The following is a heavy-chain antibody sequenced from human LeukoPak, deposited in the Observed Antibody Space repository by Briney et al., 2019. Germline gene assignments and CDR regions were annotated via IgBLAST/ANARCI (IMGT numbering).Heavy chain of an antibody. V-gene: IGHV4-59*08. CDR3: ARLGIGVVPSAMLGDYYFDY. J-gene: IGHJ4*02. CDR1: GGSISSYY. CDR2: IYYSGST. Sequence: PSETLSLTCTVSGGSISSYYWSWIRQPPGKGLEWIGYIYYSGSTKYNPSLKSRVTISVDTSKSQFSLKLTSVTAADTAVYYCARLGIGVVPSAMLGDYYFDYWGQGTLVTVSA. D-gene: IGHD2-2*01.